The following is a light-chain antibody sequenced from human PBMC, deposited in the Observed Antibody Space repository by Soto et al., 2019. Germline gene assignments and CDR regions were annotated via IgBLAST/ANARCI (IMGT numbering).Light chain of an antibody. J-gene: IGLJ1*01. CDR3: NSYTSRSTYV. CDR1: SSDVGGYNY. CDR2: DVS. V-gene: IGLV2-14*01. Sequence: QSALTQPASVSGSPGQSITISCTGTSSDVGGYNYVYWYQQHPGQAPKLMIYDVSNRPSGVSNRFSGSKSGNTASLTISRLQAEDEADYYCNSYTSRSTYVFGTGTKVTVL.